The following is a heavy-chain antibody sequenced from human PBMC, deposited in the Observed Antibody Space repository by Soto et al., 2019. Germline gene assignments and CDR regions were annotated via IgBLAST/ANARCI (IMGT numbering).Heavy chain of an antibody. D-gene: IGHD3-10*01. Sequence: NPSETLSLTTTVSGCSISSYYWSWIRQPQGKGLEWIGYIYYSGSTNYNPSLKSRVTISVDTSKNQFSLKLSSVTAADTAVYYCAIGGSGSYYNPYYFDYWGQGTLVTV. CDR1: GCSISSYY. CDR3: AIGGSGSYYNPYYFDY. CDR2: IYYSGST. V-gene: IGHV4-59*01. J-gene: IGHJ4*02.